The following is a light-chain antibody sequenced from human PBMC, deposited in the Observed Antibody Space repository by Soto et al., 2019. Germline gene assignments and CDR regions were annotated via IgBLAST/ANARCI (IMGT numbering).Light chain of an antibody. CDR2: DVT. CDR1: SSDVGGYNY. J-gene: IGLJ1*01. CDR3: CSYAGSYTYV. Sequence: QSALTQPRSVSGSPGQSVTISCTGTSSDVGGYNYVSWYQQHPGRAPKLMLYDVTERPSGVPDRFSGSKSGNTASLTISGLQADDEADYYCCSYAGSYTYVFGTGTKLTVL. V-gene: IGLV2-11*01.